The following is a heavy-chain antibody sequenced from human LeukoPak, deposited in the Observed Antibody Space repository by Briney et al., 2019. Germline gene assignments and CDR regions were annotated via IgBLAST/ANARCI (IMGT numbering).Heavy chain of an antibody. CDR1: GFTFSSYA. J-gene: IGHJ4*02. D-gene: IGHD6-19*01. V-gene: IGHV3-23*01. CDR2: ISGSGGST. CDR3: ASTFGVAVAGTLDY. Sequence: GGSLRLSCAASGFTFSSYAMSWVRQAPGKGLEWVSAISGSGGSTYYADSVKGRFTISRDNSKNTLYLQMNSLRAEDTAVYYCASTFGVAVAGTLDYWGQGTLVTVSS.